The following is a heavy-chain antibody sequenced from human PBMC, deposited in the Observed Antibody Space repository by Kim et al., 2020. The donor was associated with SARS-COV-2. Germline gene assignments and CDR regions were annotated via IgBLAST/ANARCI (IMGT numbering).Heavy chain of an antibody. D-gene: IGHD6-19*01. CDR3: ARDRFAIAVAGTNVIDAFDI. J-gene: IGHJ3*02. Sequence: GGSLRLSCAASGFTFSSYSMNWVRQAPGKGLEWVSSISSSSSYIYYADSVKGRFTISRDNAKNSLYLQMNSLRAEDTAVYYCARDRFAIAVAGTNVIDAFDIWGQGTMVTVSS. CDR1: GFTFSSYS. CDR2: ISSSSSYI. V-gene: IGHV3-21*01.